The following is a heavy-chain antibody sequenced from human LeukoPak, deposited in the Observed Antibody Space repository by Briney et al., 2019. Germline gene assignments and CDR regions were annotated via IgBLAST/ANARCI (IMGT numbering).Heavy chain of an antibody. CDR1: GGSISSYY. D-gene: IGHD1-26*01. J-gene: IGHJ6*03. CDR2: IYYSGST. Sequence: SETLSLTCTVSGGSISSYYRSWIRQPPGKGLEWIGYIYYSGSTNYNPSLKSRVTISVDTSKNQFSLKLSSVTAADTAVYYCARGGSYYYTDYYYYMDVWGKGTTVTVSS. V-gene: IGHV4-59*08. CDR3: ARGGSYYYTDYYYYMDV.